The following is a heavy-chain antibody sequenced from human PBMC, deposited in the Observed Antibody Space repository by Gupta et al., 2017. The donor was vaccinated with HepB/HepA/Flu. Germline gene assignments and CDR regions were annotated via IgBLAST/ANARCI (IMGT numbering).Heavy chain of an antibody. V-gene: IGHV3-23*01. CDR3: AKDGGRGGYGGKRGFDY. Sequence: EVQLLESGGGLVQPGGSLRLSCAASGFTFSSYAMSWVRQAPGKGLEWVSAISGSGGSTYYADSVKGRFTISRDNSKNTLYLQMNSLRAEDTAVYYCAKDGGRGGYGGKRGFDYWGQGTLVTVSS. CDR2: ISGSGGST. CDR1: GFTFSSYA. D-gene: IGHD4-23*01. J-gene: IGHJ4*02.